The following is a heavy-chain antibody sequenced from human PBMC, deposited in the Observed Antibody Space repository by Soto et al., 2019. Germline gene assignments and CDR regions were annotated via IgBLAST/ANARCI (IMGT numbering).Heavy chain of an antibody. V-gene: IGHV1-3*01. CDR3: AGGRANSRGPRGYVFDI. Sequence: ASVKVSCKASGYTFTSYAMHWVRQAPGQRLEWMGWINAGNGNTKYSQKLQGRVTITRDTSASTAYMELSSLRSEDTAVYNCAGGRANSRGPRGYVFDIGAKGKMVTVSS. J-gene: IGHJ3*02. CDR1: GYTFTSYA. CDR2: INAGNGNT. D-gene: IGHD3-10*01.